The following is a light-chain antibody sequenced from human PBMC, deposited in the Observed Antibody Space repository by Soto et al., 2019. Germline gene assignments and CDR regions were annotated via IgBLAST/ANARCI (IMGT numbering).Light chain of an antibody. CDR1: QSVNSN. CDR2: GAS. J-gene: IGKJ4*01. Sequence: KVMTQSPATLSVSPGERATLSCRASQSVNSNLAWYQQKPGQAPRLLLYGASTRAIGIPARFSGSASGTEFTLTSSSLQSEDSAVYSCQQYNDWPLTFGGGTKVEI. CDR3: QQYNDWPLT. V-gene: IGKV3-15*01.